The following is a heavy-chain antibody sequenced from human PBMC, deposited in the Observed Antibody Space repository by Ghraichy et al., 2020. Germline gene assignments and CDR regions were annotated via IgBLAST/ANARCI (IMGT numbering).Heavy chain of an antibody. CDR1: GGSISSYY. Sequence: SETLSLTCTVSGGSISSYYWSWIRQPPGKGLEWIGYIYYSGSTNYNPSLKSRVTISVDTSKNQFSLKLSSVTAADTAVYYCAREDGRAGNAFDIWGQGTMVTVSS. CDR3: AREDGRAGNAFDI. CDR2: IYYSGST. J-gene: IGHJ3*02. V-gene: IGHV4-59*01. D-gene: IGHD3-10*01.